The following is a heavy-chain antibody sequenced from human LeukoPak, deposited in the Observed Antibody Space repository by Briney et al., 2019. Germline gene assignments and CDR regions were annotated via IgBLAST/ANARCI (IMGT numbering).Heavy chain of an antibody. V-gene: IGHV4-39*01. Sequence: SSETLSLTCTVSGGSISSSSYYWGWIRQPPGKGLEWIGSIYYSGSTYYNPSLKSRVTISVDTSKNQFSLKLSSVTAADTAVYYCVRSKSGTYGWFDPWGQGTLVTVSS. CDR3: VRSKSGTYGWFDP. D-gene: IGHD4-17*01. CDR1: GGSISSSSYY. CDR2: IYYSGST. J-gene: IGHJ5*02.